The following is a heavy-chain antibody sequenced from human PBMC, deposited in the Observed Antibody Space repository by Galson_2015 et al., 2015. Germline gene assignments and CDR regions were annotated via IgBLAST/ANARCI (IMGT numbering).Heavy chain of an antibody. CDR1: GFTFSTYS. J-gene: IGHJ4*02. D-gene: IGHD5-18*01. V-gene: IGHV3-21*06. CDR3: ARPSGYSYGYDY. CDR2: ISSSSDYR. Sequence: SLRLSCAASGFTFSTYSMNWVRQAPGKGLEWVSSISSSSDYRYFADSVKGRFTISRDNVKNSLYLQMNSLRAEDTAVYYCARPSGYSYGYDYWGQGTLVTVSS.